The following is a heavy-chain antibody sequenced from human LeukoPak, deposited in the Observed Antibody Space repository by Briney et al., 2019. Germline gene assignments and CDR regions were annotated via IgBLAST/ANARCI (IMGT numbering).Heavy chain of an antibody. D-gene: IGHD3-10*01. CDR2: INHSGST. CDR1: GGSFSGYY. V-gene: IGHV4-34*01. J-gene: IGHJ6*03. Sequence: ASETLSLTCAVYGGSFSGYYWSWIRQPPGKGLEWIGEINHSGSTNYNPSLKSRVTISVDTSKNQFSLKLSSVTAADTAVYYCARLQPYYYGSGSYYKGTWYYYMDVWGKGTTVTVSS. CDR3: ARLQPYYYGSGSYYKGTWYYYMDV.